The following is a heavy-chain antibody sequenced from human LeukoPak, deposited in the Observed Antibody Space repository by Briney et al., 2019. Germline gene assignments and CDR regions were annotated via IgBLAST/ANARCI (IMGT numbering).Heavy chain of an antibody. CDR2: ISSYTIT. CDR3: AGSGHSNGWYSFDY. V-gene: IGHV3-48*01. D-gene: IGHD6-19*01. Sequence: PGGSLRLSCAAAGFSFSSYSMNWVRPAPGKGLEGMAYISSYTITYYADFVKGRFTISRDNAKKSLDLQMNSLRAEDTAVYYCAGSGHSNGWYSFDYWGLGALVTVSS. CDR1: GFSFSSYS. J-gene: IGHJ4*02.